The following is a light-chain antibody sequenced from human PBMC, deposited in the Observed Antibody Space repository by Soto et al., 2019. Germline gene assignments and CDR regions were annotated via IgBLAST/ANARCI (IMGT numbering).Light chain of an antibody. J-gene: IGKJ1*01. V-gene: IGKV1-5*01. CDR1: QSISSW. Sequence: DIQMTQSPSTLSASVGDIVTITCRASQSISSWLAWYQQKPGKAPNLLIYDASSLESGVPSRFSGSGSGTEFTLTISSLQPDDFATYYCQQYNSYSTFGQGTKVDIK. CDR3: QQYNSYST. CDR2: DAS.